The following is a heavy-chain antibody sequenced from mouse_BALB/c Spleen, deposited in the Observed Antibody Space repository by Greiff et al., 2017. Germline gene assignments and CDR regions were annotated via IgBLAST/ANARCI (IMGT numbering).Heavy chain of an antibody. D-gene: IGHD1-1*01. V-gene: IGHV1S81*02. CDR1: GYTFTSYY. J-gene: IGHJ4*01. CDR3: TRSGYYGSSFYAMDY. CDR2: INPSNGGT. Sequence: QVQLQQSGAELVKPGASVKLSCKASGYTFTSYYMYWVKQRPGQGLEWIGEINPSNGGTNFNEKFKSKATLTVDKSSSTAYMQLSSLTSEDSAVYYCTRSGYYGSSFYAMDYWGQGTSVTVSS.